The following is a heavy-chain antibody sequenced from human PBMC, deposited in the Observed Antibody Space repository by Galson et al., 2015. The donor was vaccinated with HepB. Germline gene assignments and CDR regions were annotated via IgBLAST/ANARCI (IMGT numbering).Heavy chain of an antibody. CDR2: ISTGSTTK. Sequence: SLRLSCAASGFTFRNYAMNWVRQAPGKGLEWVSYISTGSTTKYYADSVKGRFTISRDNAKNSLYLQINSLRDEDMAVYYCARDLMWLSHYIPSYYDAMDVWGQGTTVTVSS. CDR3: ARDLMWLSHYIPSYYDAMDV. CDR1: GFTFRNYA. V-gene: IGHV3-48*02. D-gene: IGHD3-22*01. J-gene: IGHJ6*02.